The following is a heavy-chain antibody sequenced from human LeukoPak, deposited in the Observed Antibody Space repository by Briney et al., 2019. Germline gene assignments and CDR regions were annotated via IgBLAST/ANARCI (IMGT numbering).Heavy chain of an antibody. CDR2: INPNSGGT. CDR1: GHTFTGYY. CDR3: AREVYRVVVVPAAKMFDP. D-gene: IGHD2-2*01. Sequence: ASVKVSCKASGHTFTGYYMHWVRQAPGQGLEWMGWINPNSGGTNYAQKFQGRVTMTRDTSISTAYMGLSRLRSDDTAVYYCAREVYRVVVVPAAKMFDPWGQGTLVTVSS. V-gene: IGHV1-2*02. J-gene: IGHJ5*02.